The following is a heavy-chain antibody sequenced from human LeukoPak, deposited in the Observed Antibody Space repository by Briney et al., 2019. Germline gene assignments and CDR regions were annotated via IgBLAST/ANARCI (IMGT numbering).Heavy chain of an antibody. D-gene: IGHD3-22*01. V-gene: IGHV3-30-3*01. CDR3: ARDLYYYDSSGPGDY. CDR2: ISYDGSNK. CDR1: GFTFSSYA. J-gene: IGHJ4*02. Sequence: PGGSLRLSCAASGFTFSSYAMHWVRQAPGKGLEWVAVISYDGSNKYYADSVKGRFTISRDNSKNTLYPQMNSLRAEDTAVYYCARDLYYYDSSGPGDYWGQGTLVTVSS.